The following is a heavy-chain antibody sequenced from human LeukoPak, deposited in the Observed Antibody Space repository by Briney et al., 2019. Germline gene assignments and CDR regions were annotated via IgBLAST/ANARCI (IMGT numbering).Heavy chain of an antibody. CDR3: AIARYDFWSAVGAFDI. D-gene: IGHD3-3*01. CDR2: INHSGST. J-gene: IGHJ3*02. Sequence: SETLSLTCAVYGGSFSGYYWSWIRQPPGKGLDWIGEINHSGSTNYNPSLKSRVTISVDTSKNQFSLKLSSVTAADTAVYYCAIARYDFWSAVGAFDIWGQGTMVTVSS. V-gene: IGHV4-34*01. CDR1: GGSFSGYY.